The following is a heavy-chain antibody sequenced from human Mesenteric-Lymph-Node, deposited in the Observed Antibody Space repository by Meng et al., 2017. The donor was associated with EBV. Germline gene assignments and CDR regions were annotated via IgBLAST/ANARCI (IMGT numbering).Heavy chain of an antibody. CDR3: AREGMVVTAMSYTSGWYLSH. Sequence: QVQLVQSGAEVKTPGASVKVSCXASGYTFTSHYMHWVRQAPGQGLEWMGIIYPSGGSTSYAPKFKGRVTMTRDTSTSTVYMELSSLTSEDTAVYYCAREGMVVTAMSYTSGWYLSHWGQGTLVTVSS. J-gene: IGHJ4*02. CDR2: IYPSGGST. CDR1: GYTFTSHY. D-gene: IGHD6-19*01. V-gene: IGHV1-46*01.